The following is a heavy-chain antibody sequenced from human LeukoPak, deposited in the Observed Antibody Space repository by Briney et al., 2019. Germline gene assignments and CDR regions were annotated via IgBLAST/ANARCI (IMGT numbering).Heavy chain of an antibody. Sequence: SETLSLTCAVYGGSFSGYYWSWIRQPPGKGLEWIGEINHSGSTNYNPSLKSRVTISVDTSKNQFSLKLSSVTAADTAVYYCAKSSGWKQFDYWGQGTLVTVSS. CDR1: GGSFSGYY. D-gene: IGHD6-19*01. CDR2: INHSGST. V-gene: IGHV4-34*01. J-gene: IGHJ4*02. CDR3: AKSSGWKQFDY.